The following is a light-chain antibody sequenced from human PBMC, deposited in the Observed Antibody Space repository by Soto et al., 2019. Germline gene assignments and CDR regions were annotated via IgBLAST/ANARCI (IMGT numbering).Light chain of an antibody. CDR1: QSVIRTY. Sequence: EIVLTQSPGTLSLSPGERATLSCSATQSVIRTYLDWYQQKPGQAPRPLIYGASSRATGIPERFSGSGSGTDFTLTISRLEPEDFEVYYCQQYGSSPETFGQGTKVDIK. CDR3: QQYGSSPET. V-gene: IGKV3-20*01. J-gene: IGKJ2*01. CDR2: GAS.